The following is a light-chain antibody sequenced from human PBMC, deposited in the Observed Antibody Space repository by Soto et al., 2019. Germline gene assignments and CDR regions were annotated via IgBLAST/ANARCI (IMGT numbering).Light chain of an antibody. CDR1: QSVLYSSNNKDY. V-gene: IGKV4-1*01. Sequence: DIVMTQSPDSLAVSLGERATINCKSSQSVLYSSNNKDYLAWYQQKPGQPPKLLIYWASTRQFGVPDRFSSSGSGTDFTLTISSLQAEDVAVYYCQQYFTTPRTFGQGTKVEIK. CDR3: QQYFTTPRT. CDR2: WAS. J-gene: IGKJ1*01.